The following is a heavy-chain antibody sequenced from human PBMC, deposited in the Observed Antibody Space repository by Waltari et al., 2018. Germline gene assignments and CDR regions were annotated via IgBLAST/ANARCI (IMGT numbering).Heavy chain of an antibody. Sequence: QVQLQESGPGLVKPSETLSLTCTVSGYSISSGYYWGWIRQPPGKGLEWIGSIYHSGGTYYNPSLKSRVTRSVDTSKNQFSLKLSSVTAADTAVYYCARDSRGLIVGATFDYWGQGTLVTVSS. J-gene: IGHJ4*02. D-gene: IGHD1-26*01. CDR3: ARDSRGLIVGATFDY. CDR1: GYSISSGYY. V-gene: IGHV4-38-2*02. CDR2: IYHSGGT.